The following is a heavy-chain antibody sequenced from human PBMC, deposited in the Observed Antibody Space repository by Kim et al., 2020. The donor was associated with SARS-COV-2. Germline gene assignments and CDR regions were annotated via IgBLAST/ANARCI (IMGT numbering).Heavy chain of an antibody. CDR1: GFTFSSYG. J-gene: IGHJ4*02. CDR2: ISYDGSNK. Sequence: GGSLRLSCAASGFTFSSYGMHWVRQAPGKGLEWVAVISYDGSNKYYADSVKGRFTISRDNSKNTLYLQMNSLRAEDTAVYYCAKVGVVGGDPDYWGQGTLVTVSS. D-gene: IGHD2-21*02. CDR3: AKVGVVGGDPDY. V-gene: IGHV3-30*18.